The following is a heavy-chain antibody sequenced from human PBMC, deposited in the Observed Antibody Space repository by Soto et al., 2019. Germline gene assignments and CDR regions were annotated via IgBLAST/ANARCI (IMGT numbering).Heavy chain of an antibody. CDR3: AKSLLGIAAAGRYYDYYGMDV. J-gene: IGHJ6*01. CDR2: ISSDGSNK. D-gene: IGHD6-13*01. Sequence: QVQLVESGGGVVQPGRSLRLSCAASGFTFSSYGLHWVRQAPGKGLEWVAVISSDGSNKYYADSVKGRFTISRDNSKNTLYLQMNSLRAEDTAVYYCAKSLLGIAAAGRYYDYYGMDVW. CDR1: GFTFSSYG. V-gene: IGHV3-30*18.